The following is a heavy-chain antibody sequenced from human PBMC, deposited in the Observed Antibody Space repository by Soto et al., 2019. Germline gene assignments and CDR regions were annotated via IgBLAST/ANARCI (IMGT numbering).Heavy chain of an antibody. V-gene: IGHV3-23*01. CDR1: GFTFSSYA. Sequence: PGGSLRLSCAASGFTFSSYAMSWVRQAPGKGLEWVSAISGSGGSTYYADSVKGRFTISRDNSKNTLYLQMNSLRAEDTAVYYCAKDLGPHVLRFLEWLSYYYYGMDVWGQGTTVTVSS. D-gene: IGHD3-3*01. CDR3: AKDLGPHVLRFLEWLSYYYYGMDV. J-gene: IGHJ6*02. CDR2: ISGSGGST.